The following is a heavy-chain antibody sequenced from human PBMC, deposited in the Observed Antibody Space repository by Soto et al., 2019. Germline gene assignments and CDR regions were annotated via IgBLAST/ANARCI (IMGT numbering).Heavy chain of an antibody. CDR2: IIPIFGTP. J-gene: IGHJ6*04. CDR3: ARERSVGYCITTTCPKPFYYYAMDV. CDR1: GGTFTNYA. V-gene: IGHV1-69*13. Sequence: ASVKVSCKPSGGTFTNYAFSWVRQAPGQGLEWMGGIIPIFGTPDYAQNFQGRGTITADESTRTASMGLSSLSSDDTAVYYCARERSVGYCITTTCPKPFYYYAMDVWGKGTTVTVSS. D-gene: IGHD2-2*01.